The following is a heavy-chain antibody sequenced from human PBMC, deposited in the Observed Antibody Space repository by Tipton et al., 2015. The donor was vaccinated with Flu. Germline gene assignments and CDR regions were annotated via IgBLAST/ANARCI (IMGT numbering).Heavy chain of an antibody. V-gene: IGHV1-8*01. CDR2: MNPNSGQV. J-gene: IGHJ4*02. CDR3: AGVEYGDNPEF. Sequence: QLVQSGAEVRKPGASVKVSCKASGYTFTTYDINWVRQAPGQGLEWMGWMNPNSGQVGYAQRFQGRVTMTRDTSITTAYMELSGLTFDDPAVYYCAGVEYGDNPEFWGLGPLVTVSS. CDR1: GYTFTTYD. D-gene: IGHD4-17*01.